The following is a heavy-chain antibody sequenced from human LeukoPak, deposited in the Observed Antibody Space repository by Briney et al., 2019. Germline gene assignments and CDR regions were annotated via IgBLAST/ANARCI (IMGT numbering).Heavy chain of an antibody. V-gene: IGHV3-66*02. CDR1: GFTVSSNY. J-gene: IGHJ4*02. Sequence: PGGSLRLSCAASGFTVSSNYMSWVRQAPGKGLEWVSVIYSGGSTYYADSVKGRFTISRDNSKNTLYLQMNSLRAEDTAVYYCARAARFLEWLGYFDYWGQGTQVTVS. CDR2: IYSGGST. D-gene: IGHD3-3*01. CDR3: ARAARFLEWLGYFDY.